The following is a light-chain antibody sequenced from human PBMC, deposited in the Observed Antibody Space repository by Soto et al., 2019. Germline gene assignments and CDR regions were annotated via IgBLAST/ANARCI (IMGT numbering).Light chain of an antibody. CDR2: TNN. Sequence: QSVLTQPPSVSGAPGQRVTISCTGNNSNIGAGYDVHWYLQLPGTAPKLLVYTNNNRPSGVPDRFSGSKSGTSASLAITGLQAEDEADYYCQSYDSRLSAYVFGTGTRSPS. J-gene: IGLJ1*01. CDR3: QSYDSRLSAYV. V-gene: IGLV1-40*01. CDR1: NSNIGAGYD.